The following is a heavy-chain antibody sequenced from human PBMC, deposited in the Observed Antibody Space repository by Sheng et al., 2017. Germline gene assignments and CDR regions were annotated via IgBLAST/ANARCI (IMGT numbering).Heavy chain of an antibody. D-gene: IGHD6-19*01. V-gene: IGHV3-23*01. CDR2: IRGGDGNT. CDR3: AKRGDSSGWWYFDC. CDR1: DSPLVSYA. J-gene: IGHJ4*02. Sequence: EVQLLESGGGLVQPGGSRRDSPVQPLDSPLVSYAMTWVRQAPGKGLEWVSAIRGGDGNTYYGDSVKGRFTISRDNSKNTLYLQMNSLRAEDTAVYYCAKRGDSSGWWYFDCWGQGTLVTVSS.